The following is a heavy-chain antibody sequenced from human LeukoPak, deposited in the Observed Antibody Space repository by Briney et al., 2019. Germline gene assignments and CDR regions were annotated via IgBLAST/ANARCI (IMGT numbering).Heavy chain of an antibody. D-gene: IGHD2-2*01. CDR3: ARDPRSSTIQGFDY. V-gene: IGHV4-39*07. J-gene: IGHJ4*02. CDR2: IYHSGST. Sequence: SETLSLTCIVSGGSISSISSNNYHWGWIRQPPGQGLEWIGSIYHSGSTNYNPSLKSRVTISVDKSKNQFSLKLSSVTAADTAVYYCARDPRSSTIQGFDYWGQGTLVTVSS. CDR1: GGSISSISSNNYH.